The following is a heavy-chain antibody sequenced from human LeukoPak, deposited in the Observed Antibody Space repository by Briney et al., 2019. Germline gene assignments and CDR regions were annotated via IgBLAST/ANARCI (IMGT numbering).Heavy chain of an antibody. J-gene: IGHJ4*02. D-gene: IGHD3-22*01. V-gene: IGHV1-8*03. CDR2: MNPNSGNT. CDR1: GYTFTSYD. CDR3: ARVPRAYYYDSSGYYLDY. Sequence: ASVKVSCKASGYTFTSYDINWVRQATGQGLEWMGWMNPNSGNTGYAQKFQGRVTITRNTSISTAYMELSSLRSEDTAVYYCARVPRAYYYDSSGYYLDYWGQGTLVAVSS.